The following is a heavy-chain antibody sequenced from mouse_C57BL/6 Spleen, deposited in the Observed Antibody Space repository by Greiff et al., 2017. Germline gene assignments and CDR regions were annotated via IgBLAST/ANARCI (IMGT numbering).Heavy chain of an antibody. CDR2: IYPGSGST. V-gene: IGHV1-55*01. Sequence: QVQLKQPGAELVKPGASVKMSCKASGYTFTSYWITWVKQRPGQGLEWIGDIYPGSGSTNYNEKFKSKATLTVDTSSSTAYMQLSSLTSEDSAVYYCARGLLRFYYYAMDYWGQGTSVTVSS. CDR1: GYTFTSYW. J-gene: IGHJ4*01. D-gene: IGHD2-3*01. CDR3: ARGLLRFYYYAMDY.